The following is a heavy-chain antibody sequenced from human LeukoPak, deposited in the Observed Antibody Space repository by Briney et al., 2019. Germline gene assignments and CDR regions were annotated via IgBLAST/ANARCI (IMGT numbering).Heavy chain of an antibody. CDR1: GYSFTNYW. D-gene: IGHD5-12*01. Sequence: GESLNISCKGSGYSFTNYWIGWVRQMPGKGLEWMGIIYPDDSDTRYSPSFQGQVTISAGKSISTAYLQWSSLKASDTAMYYCARHFWGRYSGSDYWGQGTLVTVSS. V-gene: IGHV5-51*01. CDR3: ARHFWGRYSGSDY. CDR2: IYPDDSDT. J-gene: IGHJ4*02.